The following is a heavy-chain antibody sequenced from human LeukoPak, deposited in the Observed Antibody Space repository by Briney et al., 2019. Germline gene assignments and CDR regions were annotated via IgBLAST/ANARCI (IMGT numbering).Heavy chain of an antibody. CDR2: IIPIFGTA. CDR1: GGTFSSYA. D-gene: IGHD1-26*01. J-gene: IGHJ5*02. V-gene: IGHV1-69*06. Sequence: ASVKVSCKASGGTFSSYAISWVRQAPGQGLEWMGGIIPIFGTAIYAQKFQGRVTMTEDTSTDTAYMELSSLRSEDTAVYYCASGELGWFDPWGQGTLVTVSS. CDR3: ASGELGWFDP.